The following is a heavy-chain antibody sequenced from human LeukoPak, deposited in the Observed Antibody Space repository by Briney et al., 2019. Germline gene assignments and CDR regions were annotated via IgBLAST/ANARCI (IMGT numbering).Heavy chain of an antibody. Sequence: GESLKISCKGSGYSFTSYWIGWVRQMAGKGLEWMGIIYSGDSDTRYSPSFQGPVTISADKSISPAYLQWSSLKASDTAMYYCARPYYYGSGSYYYFDYWGQGTLVTVSS. CDR1: GYSFTSYW. J-gene: IGHJ4*02. CDR3: ARPYYYGSGSYYYFDY. D-gene: IGHD3-10*01. V-gene: IGHV5-51*01. CDR2: IYSGDSDT.